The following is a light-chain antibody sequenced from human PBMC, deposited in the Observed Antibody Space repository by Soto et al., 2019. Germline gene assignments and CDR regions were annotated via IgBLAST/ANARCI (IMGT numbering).Light chain of an antibody. CDR2: EVS. CDR1: SSDVGSYNL. Sequence: QSALTQPASVSGSPGQSITISCTGTSSDVGSYNLVSWYQQHPGKAPKLMIYEVSKRPSGVSNRFSGSKSGHTASLTISGLQAEDEADYYCCSYVGSSTHVVFGGGTKVTVL. CDR3: CSYVGSSTHVV. V-gene: IGLV2-23*02. J-gene: IGLJ2*01.